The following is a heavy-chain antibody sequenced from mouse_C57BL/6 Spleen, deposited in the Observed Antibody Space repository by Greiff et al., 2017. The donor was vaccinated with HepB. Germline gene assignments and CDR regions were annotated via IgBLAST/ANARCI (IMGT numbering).Heavy chain of an antibody. CDR1: GFTFSSYG. J-gene: IGHJ2*01. CDR3: ARFYYDYDDYFDY. Sequence: DVMLVESGGDLVKPGGSLKLSCAASGFTFSSYGMSWVRQTPDKRLEWVATISSGGSYTYYPDSVKGRFTISRDNAKNTLYLQISSLKSEDTAMYYCARFYYDYDDYFDYWGQGTTLTVSS. V-gene: IGHV5-6*02. CDR2: ISSGGSYT. D-gene: IGHD2-4*01.